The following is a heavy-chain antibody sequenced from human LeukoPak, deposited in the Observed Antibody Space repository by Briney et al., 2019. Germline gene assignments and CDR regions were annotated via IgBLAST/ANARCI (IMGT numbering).Heavy chain of an antibody. CDR2: ISYDGSNK. CDR1: GFTFSSYA. Sequence: QSGGSLRLSCAASGFTFSSYAMHWVRQAPGKGLEWVAVISYDGSNKYYADSVKGRFTISRDNSKNTLYLQMNSLRAEDTAVYYCARSQYQLPLEAFDIWGQGTMVTVSS. J-gene: IGHJ3*02. D-gene: IGHD2-2*01. CDR3: ARSQYQLPLEAFDI. V-gene: IGHV3-30*04.